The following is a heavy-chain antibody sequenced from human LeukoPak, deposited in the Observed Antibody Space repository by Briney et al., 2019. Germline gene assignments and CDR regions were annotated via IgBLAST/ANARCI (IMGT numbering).Heavy chain of an antibody. CDR3: ARRGWELYFDY. J-gene: IGHJ4*02. CDR2: INPSGGST. D-gene: IGHD1-26*01. V-gene: IGHV1-46*01. CDR1: GYTFTSYY. Sequence: ASVKVPCKASGYTFTSYYMHWVRQAPGQGLEWMGIINPSGGSTSYAQKFQGRVTMTRDMSTSTVYMELSSLRSEDTAVYYCARRGWELYFDYWGQGTLVTVSS.